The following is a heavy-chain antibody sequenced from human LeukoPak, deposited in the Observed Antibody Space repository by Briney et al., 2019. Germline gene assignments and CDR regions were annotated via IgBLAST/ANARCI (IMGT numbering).Heavy chain of an antibody. Sequence: PSETLSLTCTVSGDSINSLDLWSWVRQPPGKGLEWIGEMYLSGTTHSNPSVKSRVTISIDKSKNQFSLKLSSVTAADTAVYYCARVVAGHTVGYLWFDPWGQGTLVTVSS. D-gene: IGHD6-19*01. J-gene: IGHJ5*02. CDR1: GDSINSLDL. V-gene: IGHV4-4*02. CDR3: ARVVAGHTVGYLWFDP. CDR2: MYLSGTT.